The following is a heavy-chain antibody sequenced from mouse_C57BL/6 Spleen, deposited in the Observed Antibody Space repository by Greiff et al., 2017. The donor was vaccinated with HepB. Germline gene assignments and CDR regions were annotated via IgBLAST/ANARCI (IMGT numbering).Heavy chain of an antibody. Sequence: VQLQESGPELVKPGASVKISCKASGYTFTDYYINWVKQRPGQGLEWIGWIFPGSGSTYYNEKFKGKATLTEDKSSNTAYMLLSSLTSEDSAVYFCAGRAAQSYFDYWGQGTTLTVSS. V-gene: IGHV1-75*01. CDR1: GYTFTDYY. J-gene: IGHJ2*01. D-gene: IGHD3-2*02. CDR3: AGRAAQSYFDY. CDR2: IFPGSGST.